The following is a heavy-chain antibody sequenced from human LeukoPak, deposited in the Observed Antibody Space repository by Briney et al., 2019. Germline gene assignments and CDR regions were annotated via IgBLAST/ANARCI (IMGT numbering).Heavy chain of an antibody. J-gene: IGHJ4*02. CDR1: GFSFSSYA. D-gene: IGHD3-3*01. CDR3: AKDNRRQRVTIFGVVTLPRFDY. Sequence: QPGGSLRLSCAASGFSFSSYAMSWVRQAPGKGLECFSIISGGGDGTYYADSVKGRFTISRDNSKNTLYLQMNSLRAEDTAVYYCAKDNRRQRVTIFGVVTLPRFDYWGQGTLVTVSS. CDR2: ISGGGDGT. V-gene: IGHV3-23*01.